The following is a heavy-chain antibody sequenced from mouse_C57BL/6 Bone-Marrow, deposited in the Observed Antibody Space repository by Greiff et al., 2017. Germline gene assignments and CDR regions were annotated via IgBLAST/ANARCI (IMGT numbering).Heavy chain of an antibody. CDR2: IHPNSGST. D-gene: IGHD2-1*01. Sequence: QVQLQQPGAELVKPGASVKLSCKASGYTFTSYWMHWVKQRPGQGLEWMGMIHPNSGSTKYNEKFKSKATLTVDKSSITAYMQLSSLTSEDSAVYYCAREGGNYEGFAYWGQGTLVTVSA. CDR1: GYTFTSYW. V-gene: IGHV1-64*01. CDR3: AREGGNYEGFAY. J-gene: IGHJ3*01.